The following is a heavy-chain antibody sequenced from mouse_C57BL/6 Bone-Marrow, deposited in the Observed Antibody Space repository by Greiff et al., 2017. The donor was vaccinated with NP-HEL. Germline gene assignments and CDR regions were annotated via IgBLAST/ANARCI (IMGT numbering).Heavy chain of an antibody. V-gene: IGHV5-17*01. CDR1: GFTFSDYG. Sequence: EVHLVESGGGLVKPGGSLKLSCAASGFTFSDYGMHWVRQAPEKGLEWVAYISSGSSTIYYADTVKGRFTISRDNAKNTLFLQMTSLRSEDTAMYYGARGIYYEYDGSFDYWGQGTTLTVSS. D-gene: IGHD2-4*01. CDR3: ARGIYYEYDGSFDY. J-gene: IGHJ2*01. CDR2: ISSGSSTI.